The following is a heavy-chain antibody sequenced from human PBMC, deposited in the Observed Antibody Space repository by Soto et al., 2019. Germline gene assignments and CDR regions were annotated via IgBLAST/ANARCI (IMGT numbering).Heavy chain of an antibody. V-gene: IGHV1-69*02. CDR3: ADLLVADTEMDV. Sequence: QVQLVQSGAEVKKPGSSVKVSCKASGGTFSSYTISWVRQAPGQGLEWMGRIIPILGITNYAQKFQGRVTITADKSTSTAYMELSSLRSEDTAVYYCADLLVADTEMDVWGQGTTVTVSS. CDR2: IIPILGIT. CDR1: GGTFSSYT. J-gene: IGHJ6*02. D-gene: IGHD2-15*01.